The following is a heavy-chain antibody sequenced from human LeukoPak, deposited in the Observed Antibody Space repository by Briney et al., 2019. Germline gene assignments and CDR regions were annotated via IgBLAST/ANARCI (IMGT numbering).Heavy chain of an antibody. CDR3: ARSRGDSVGNYWPHHDVFDI. Sequence: GGSLRLSCAASGLTFRSYEMHWVRQAPGKGLEWVSCIGSSSSSKYYAESVKGRFTISRDNAKNSLYLQMNSLRAEDTAVYYCARSRGDSVGNYWPHHDVFDIWGQGTMVTVSS. J-gene: IGHJ3*02. CDR2: IGSSSSSK. CDR1: GLTFRSYE. D-gene: IGHD3-22*01. V-gene: IGHV3-21*01.